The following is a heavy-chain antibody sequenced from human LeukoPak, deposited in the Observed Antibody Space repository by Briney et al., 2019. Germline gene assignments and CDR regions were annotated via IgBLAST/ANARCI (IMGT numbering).Heavy chain of an antibody. CDR2: ISGSGGTT. D-gene: IGHD4-17*01. J-gene: IGHJ4*02. Sequence: GESLKISCAASGSTFRSYAMSWVRQAPGKGLEWVSAISGSGGTTYYADSVRGRFTISRDNSKNTLYLQMNSLRAEDTAVYYCAKAGDKYGDYLRFDYWGQGTLVTVSS. V-gene: IGHV3-23*01. CDR1: GSTFRSYA. CDR3: AKAGDKYGDYLRFDY.